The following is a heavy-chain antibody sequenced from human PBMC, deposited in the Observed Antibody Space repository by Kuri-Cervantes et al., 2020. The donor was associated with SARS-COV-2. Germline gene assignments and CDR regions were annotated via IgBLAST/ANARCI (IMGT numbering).Heavy chain of an antibody. J-gene: IGHJ6*02. Sequence: SVKVSCKASGGTFSSYAISWVRQAPGQGLEWMGGMIPIFGTANYAQKFQGRVTITADESTSTAYMELSSLRSEDTAVYYCASPGIAAANYYYYGMDVWGQGTTVTVSS. CDR2: MIPIFGTA. D-gene: IGHD6-13*01. CDR1: GGTFSSYA. CDR3: ASPGIAAANYYYYGMDV. V-gene: IGHV1-69*13.